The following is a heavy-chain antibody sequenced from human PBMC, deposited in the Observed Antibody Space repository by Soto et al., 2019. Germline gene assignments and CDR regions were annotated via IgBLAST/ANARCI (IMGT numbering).Heavy chain of an antibody. J-gene: IGHJ4*02. CDR3: AKEGGYYDSSGYIDY. Sequence: GSLRLSCAASGFTFSSYGMHWVRQAPGKGLEWVAVISYDGSNKYYADSVKGRFTISRDNSKNTLYLQMNSLRAEDTAVYYCAKEGGYYDSSGYIDYWGQGTLVTVSS. D-gene: IGHD3-22*01. CDR1: GFTFSSYG. CDR2: ISYDGSNK. V-gene: IGHV3-30*18.